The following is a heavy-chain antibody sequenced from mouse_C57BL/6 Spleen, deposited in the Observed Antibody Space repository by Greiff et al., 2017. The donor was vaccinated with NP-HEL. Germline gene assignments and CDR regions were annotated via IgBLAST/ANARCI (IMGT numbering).Heavy chain of an antibody. V-gene: IGHV14-3*01. D-gene: IGHD2-3*01. CDR1: GFNIKNTY. CDR2: IDPANGNT. CDR3: EISGGYDGYYRGFAY. Sequence: EVQLQQSVAELVRPGASVKLSCTASGFNIKNTYMHWVKQRPEQGLEWIGRIDPANGNTKYAPKFQGTATITADTSSNTAYLQLSSLTSEDTAIYYCEISGGYDGYYRGFAYWGQGTLVTVSA. J-gene: IGHJ3*01.